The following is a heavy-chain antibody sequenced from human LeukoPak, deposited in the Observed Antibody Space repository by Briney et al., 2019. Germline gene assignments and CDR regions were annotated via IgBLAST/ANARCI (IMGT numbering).Heavy chain of an antibody. CDR2: MNPNSGNT. J-gene: IGHJ3*02. D-gene: IGHD3-22*01. Sequence: ASVKVSCKASGYTFTSYDINWVRQATGQGLEWMGWMNPNSGNTGYAQKFQGRVTMTRNTSISTAYMELSSLRSEDTAVYYCARPLRDYYDSSGPAGGAFDIWGQGTMVTVSS. CDR3: ARPLRDYYDSSGPAGGAFDI. CDR1: GYTFTSYD. V-gene: IGHV1-8*01.